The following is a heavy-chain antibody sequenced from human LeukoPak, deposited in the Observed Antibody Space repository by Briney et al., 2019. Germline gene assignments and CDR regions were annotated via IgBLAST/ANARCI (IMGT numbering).Heavy chain of an antibody. CDR2: VYPTDSDT. D-gene: IGHD2/OR15-2a*01. J-gene: IGHJ4*02. CDR3: VRLESALYFFDF. Sequence: GESLKISCKGSGYNFPTSWIAWVRQMPEKGLEWMGSVYPTDSDTRCSPSFQGQVTISADRSIGTAYLQWSSLKASDTAIYYCVRLESALYFFDFWGQGTLVTVSS. V-gene: IGHV5-51*01. CDR1: GYNFPTSW.